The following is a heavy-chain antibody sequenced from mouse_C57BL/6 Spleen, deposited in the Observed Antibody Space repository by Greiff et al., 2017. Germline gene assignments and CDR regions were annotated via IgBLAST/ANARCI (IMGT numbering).Heavy chain of an antibody. CDR2: IYPGDGDT. Sequence: VQLQESGPELVKPGASVKISCKASGYAFSSSWMNWVKQRPGKGLEWIGRIYPGDGDTNYNGKFKGKATLTADKSSSTAYMQLSSLTSEDSAVYFCARSAYYSTNYYAMDYWGQGTSVTVSS. J-gene: IGHJ4*01. CDR1: GYAFSSSW. CDR3: ARSAYYSTNYYAMDY. V-gene: IGHV1-82*01. D-gene: IGHD2-5*01.